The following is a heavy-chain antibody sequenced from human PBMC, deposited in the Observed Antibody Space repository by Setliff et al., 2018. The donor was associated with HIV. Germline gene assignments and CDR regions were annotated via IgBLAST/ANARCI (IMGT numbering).Heavy chain of an antibody. J-gene: IGHJ4*02. CDR2: INSDGSST. CDR3: AKMVGGSRSSGSCYFDY. D-gene: IGHD2-15*01. V-gene: IGHV3-74*01. CDR1: GFTFSSYW. Sequence: GGSLRLSCAASGFTFSSYWMHWVRQAPGKGLVWVSRINSDGSSTSYADSVKGRFTISRDNAKNTLYLQMNSLRAEDTAVYYCAKMVGGSRSSGSCYFDYWGQGTLVTVSS.